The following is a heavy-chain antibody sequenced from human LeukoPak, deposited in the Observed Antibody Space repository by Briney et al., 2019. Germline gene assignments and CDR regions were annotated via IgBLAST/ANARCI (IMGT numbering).Heavy chain of an antibody. CDR1: GGSFSGYY. V-gene: IGHV4-34*01. Sequence: PSETLSLTCAVYGGSFSGYYWSWIRQPPGKGLEWFGEINNSGSTNYNPTPESRVTTTVRTSKSRIFMKLSSVTGADTAVYYCARGKRRYSYGFTNNDFDYWGEGTLVTVSS. D-gene: IGHD5-18*01. CDR3: ARGKRRYSYGFTNNDFDY. CDR2: INNSGST. J-gene: IGHJ4*02.